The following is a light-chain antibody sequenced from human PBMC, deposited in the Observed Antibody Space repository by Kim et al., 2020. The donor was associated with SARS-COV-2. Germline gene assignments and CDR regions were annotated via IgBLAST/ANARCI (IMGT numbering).Light chain of an antibody. CDR2: AAS. CDR1: QHIGSW. CDR3: QQANSFPYT. J-gene: IGKJ2*01. V-gene: IGKV1D-12*01. Sequence: DIQMSQSPSSVSASVGDRVIITCRASQHIGSWLAWYQQKPGKAPELLIAAASTLHSGVPARFSGSGSGTDFTLTITSLQPEDFATYYCQQANSFPYTFGQGTKLEI.